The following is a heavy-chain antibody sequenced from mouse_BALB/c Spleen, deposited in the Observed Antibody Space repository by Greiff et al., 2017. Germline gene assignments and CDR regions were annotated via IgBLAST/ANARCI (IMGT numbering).Heavy chain of an antibody. CDR3: ARRGDYDRFAY. V-gene: IGHV5-9-1*01. Sequence: EVMLVESGGGLVKPGGSLKLSCAASGFTFSSYAMSWVRQTPEKRLEWVATISSGGSYTYYPDSVKGRFTISRDNAKNTLYLQMSSLRSEDTAMYYCARRGDYDRFAYWGQGTLVTVSA. D-gene: IGHD2-4*01. CDR1: GFTFSSYA. CDR2: ISSGGSYT. J-gene: IGHJ3*01.